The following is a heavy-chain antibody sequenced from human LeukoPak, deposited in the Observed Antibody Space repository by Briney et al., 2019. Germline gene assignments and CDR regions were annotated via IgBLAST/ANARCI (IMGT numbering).Heavy chain of an antibody. Sequence: PGGSLRLSCVGSGLTFGNYAMSWVRQGPGKGLEWGSSLSGSGTIMNYAASVKGRFTISRDNSKSTLYLQLNNLGAEDTALYYCAKEDTASYRISAFDVWGPGTMVIVSS. V-gene: IGHV3-23*01. CDR1: GLTFGNYA. CDR2: LSGSGTIM. CDR3: AKEDTASYRISAFDV. D-gene: IGHD1-14*01. J-gene: IGHJ3*01.